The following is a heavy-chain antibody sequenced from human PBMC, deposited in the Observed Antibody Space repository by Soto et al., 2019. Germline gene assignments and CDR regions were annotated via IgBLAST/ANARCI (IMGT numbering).Heavy chain of an antibody. CDR1: GYTLSQLS. V-gene: IGHV1-24*01. CDR2: FDPAEAET. CDR3: ATESPNSGLRYYEYDYAMDV. Sequence: QVQLVQSGAEVKKPGASVKVSCKVSGYTLSQLSMHWVRQAPGKGLDWMGSFDPAEAETTYAQNLQGRVTKTEDIDTNTAYLELSGLRSEDTAVYYCATESPNSGLRYYEYDYAMDVWGQGTTVTV. D-gene: IGHD5-12*01. J-gene: IGHJ6*02.